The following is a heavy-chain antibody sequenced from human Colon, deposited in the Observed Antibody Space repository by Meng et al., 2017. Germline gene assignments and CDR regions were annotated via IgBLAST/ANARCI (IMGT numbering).Heavy chain of an antibody. CDR3: ANRFV. CDR1: GFSVSSDF. Sequence: EVELVGVGGGLVQPGGSLGLSCAVSGFSVSSDFMIWVRQAPGKGLEWVSMIHSSAGTFFADSVKGRFTVSTDNSKNTLYLQMNSLRIEDTAVYHCANRFVWGLGTLVTVSS. CDR2: IHSSAGT. J-gene: IGHJ4*02. D-gene: IGHD3-3*01. V-gene: IGHV3-66*02.